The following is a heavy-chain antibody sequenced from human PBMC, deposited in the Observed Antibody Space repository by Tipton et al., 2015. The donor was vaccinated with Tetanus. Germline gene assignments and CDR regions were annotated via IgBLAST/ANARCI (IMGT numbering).Heavy chain of an antibody. J-gene: IGHJ6*02. CDR3: AKDNRRAVRGAQAPRLYGLDV. V-gene: IGHV3-23*01. CDR2: ISASGDST. Sequence: SLRLSCAASGFTFSSYVMSWVRQAPGKGLEWVALISASGDSTYYADSVKGRFTISRDISKNTLYLQMNSLRAEDTAVYYCAKDNRRAVRGAQAPRLYGLDVWGHGTTVIVSS. D-gene: IGHD3-10*01. CDR1: GFTFSSYV.